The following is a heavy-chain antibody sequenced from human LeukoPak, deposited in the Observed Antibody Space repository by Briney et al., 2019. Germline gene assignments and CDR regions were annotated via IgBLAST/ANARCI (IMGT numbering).Heavy chain of an antibody. Sequence: ASVKVSCKASGYTFTSYYIHWVRQAPGQGLEWMGIINPSGGSTSYAQKSQGRVTMTRDTSTSTVYMELSSLRSEDTAVYYCATTQMDPWLVQPPYYYYGMDVWGQGTTVTVSS. CDR2: INPSGGST. D-gene: IGHD6-19*01. CDR1: GYTFTSYY. V-gene: IGHV1-46*01. CDR3: ATTQMDPWLVQPPYYYYGMDV. J-gene: IGHJ6*02.